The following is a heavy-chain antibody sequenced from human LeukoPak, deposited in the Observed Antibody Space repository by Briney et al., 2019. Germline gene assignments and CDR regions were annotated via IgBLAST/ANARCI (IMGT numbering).Heavy chain of an antibody. CDR1: GFTVSSNY. Sequence: GGSLRLSCAASGFTVSSNYMSWVRQAPGRGLEWVSVLYSGGASYYADSVKGRFTISRDNAKNSLYLQMNSLRAEDTTLYYCARAFGHCSSTSCRDGYYFDYWGQGTLVTVSS. J-gene: IGHJ4*02. CDR3: ARAFGHCSSTSCRDGYYFDY. CDR2: LYSGGAS. D-gene: IGHD2-2*01. V-gene: IGHV3-53*01.